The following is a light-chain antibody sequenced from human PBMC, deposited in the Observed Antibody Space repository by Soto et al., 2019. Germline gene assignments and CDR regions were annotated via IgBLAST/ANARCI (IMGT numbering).Light chain of an antibody. CDR1: SSNIGAGYD. Sequence: QSVLTQPPSVSGAPGQRVTISCTGSSSNIGAGYDVHWYQQLPGTAPKLLIYGNSNRPSGVPDRFSGSKSGTSASLAITGLQAEDEADYYCQFYDSSLSGVVFGRGTKLTV. CDR2: GNS. J-gene: IGLJ2*01. CDR3: QFYDSSLSGVV. V-gene: IGLV1-40*01.